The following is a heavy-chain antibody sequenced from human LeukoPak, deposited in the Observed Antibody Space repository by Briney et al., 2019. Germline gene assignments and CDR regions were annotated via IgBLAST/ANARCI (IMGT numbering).Heavy chain of an antibody. Sequence: GESLKISCTSSGYSFTSYWLAWVRQMPGKGLEWMGIIYAGGSDTRYSLSFQGQVSISVDKSINTAYLQWRSLKASDTAMYYCGRSGHYGTDVWGQGTTVTVSS. CDR1: GYSFTSYW. CDR2: IYAGGSDT. D-gene: IGHD3-10*01. V-gene: IGHV5-51*01. CDR3: GRSGHYGTDV. J-gene: IGHJ6*02.